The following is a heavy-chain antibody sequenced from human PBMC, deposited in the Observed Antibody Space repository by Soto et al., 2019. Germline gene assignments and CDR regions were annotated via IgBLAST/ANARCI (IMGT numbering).Heavy chain of an antibody. Sequence: QVQVVQSGAEVKKPGASVKVSCKASGYTFTSYDINWVRQATGQGLEWMGWMNPNSGDTGYAQKFQGRVSMTRDTSISTVYMELSSLRSEDTAVYYCARDHFGSGSQPLHWGQGTLVNVSS. D-gene: IGHD3-10*01. CDR3: ARDHFGSGSQPLH. J-gene: IGHJ4*02. CDR1: GYTFTSYD. V-gene: IGHV1-8*01. CDR2: MNPNSGDT.